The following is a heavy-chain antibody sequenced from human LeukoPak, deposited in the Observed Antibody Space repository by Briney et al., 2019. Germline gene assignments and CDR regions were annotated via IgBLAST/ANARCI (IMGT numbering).Heavy chain of an antibody. CDR3: ASDRRHSSSSNWFDP. CDR2: INHSGST. V-gene: IGHV4-34*01. CDR1: GGSFSGFH. Sequence: SETLSFTCAVYGGSFSGFHWSWIRQPPGKGLEWIGEINHSGSTNYNPSLKSRVTISVDTSKNQFSLKLSSVTAADTAVYYCASDRRHSSSSNWFDPWGQGTLVTVSS. J-gene: IGHJ5*02. D-gene: IGHD6-13*01.